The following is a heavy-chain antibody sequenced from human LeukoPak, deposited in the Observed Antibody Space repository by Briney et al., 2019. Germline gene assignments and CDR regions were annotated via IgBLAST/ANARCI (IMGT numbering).Heavy chain of an antibody. V-gene: IGHV3-23*01. CDR3: AKPRAIAARPGWFDP. CDR2: ISGSGGDT. D-gene: IGHD6-6*01. CDR1: GFTFSNYD. J-gene: IGHJ5*02. Sequence: PGGSLRLSCAASGFTFSNYDMSWVRQAPGKGLEWVSTISGSGGDTYYADSVKGRFTISRDNSKNTLYLQMNSLRAEDTAVYYCAKPRAIAARPGWFDPWGQGTLVTVSS.